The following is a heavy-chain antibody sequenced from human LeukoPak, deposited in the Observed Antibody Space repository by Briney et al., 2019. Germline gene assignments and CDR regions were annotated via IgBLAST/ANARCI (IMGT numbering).Heavy chain of an antibody. Sequence: GGSLRLSCAASGFIFDDYAIHWVRQAPGKGLEWVSLISGDGTSTYYTDSVKGRFTISRDNTRNSLYLQMNSLRTEDTAMYYCAKDSGYSFGFFYYYGMDVWGQGTTVTVSS. CDR2: ISGDGTST. V-gene: IGHV3-43*02. CDR3: AKDSGYSFGFFYYYGMDV. J-gene: IGHJ6*02. CDR1: GFIFDDYA. D-gene: IGHD5-18*01.